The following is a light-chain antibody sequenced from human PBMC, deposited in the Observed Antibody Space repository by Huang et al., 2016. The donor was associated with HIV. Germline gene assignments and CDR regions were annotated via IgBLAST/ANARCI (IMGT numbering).Light chain of an antibody. CDR3: QQYNTWPWT. CDR2: HGS. V-gene: IGKV3-15*01. Sequence: EIVMTQPPATLSVSPGERATLSCRASQSVGVFLAWYQHKPGQAPRLLIYHGSTRATGVPARFSVSGSGTEFTLTISSLQSEDCAVYFCQQYNTWPWTFGQGTKVEIK. J-gene: IGKJ1*01. CDR1: QSVGVF.